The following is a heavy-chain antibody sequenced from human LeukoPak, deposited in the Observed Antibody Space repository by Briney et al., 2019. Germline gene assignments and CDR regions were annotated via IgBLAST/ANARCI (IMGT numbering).Heavy chain of an antibody. CDR1: GYTFTGYY. J-gene: IGHJ5*02. D-gene: IGHD2-2*01. CDR2: INPNSGGT. CDR3: ARVGRYCSSTSCSRRYNWFDP. V-gene: IGHV1-2*02. Sequence: GASVKVSCKASGYTFTGYYMHWVRQAPGQGLEWMGWINPNSGGTNYAQKFQGRVTMTRNTSISTAYMELSSLRSEDTAVYYCARVGRYCSSTSCSRRYNWFDPWGQGTLVTVSS.